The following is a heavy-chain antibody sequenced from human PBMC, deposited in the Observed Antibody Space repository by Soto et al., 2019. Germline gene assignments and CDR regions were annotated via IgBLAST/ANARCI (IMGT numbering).Heavy chain of an antibody. D-gene: IGHD3-16*01. Sequence: EVQLMESGGGLVQPGGSLRLSCAASGFSFSASWMAWVRQAPGKGLEWVADIKQDGSEKNYVDSVKGRATISRDNAKNSLYLQMNSLRAEETVVYYCGRDPYFGAIDFWGLGTLVIVSS. CDR3: GRDPYFGAIDF. J-gene: IGHJ4*02. CDR1: GFSFSASW. V-gene: IGHV3-7*01. CDR2: IKQDGSEK.